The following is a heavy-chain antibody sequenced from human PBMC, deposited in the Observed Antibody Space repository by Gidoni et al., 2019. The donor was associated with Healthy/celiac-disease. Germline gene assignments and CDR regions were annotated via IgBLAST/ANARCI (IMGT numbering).Heavy chain of an antibody. Sequence: QVQLVQSGAEVKKPGSSVKVSCKASGGTFSSYAISWVRQAPGQGLEWMGRIIPILGIANYAQKFQGRVTITADKSTSTAYMELSSLRSEDTAVYYCARVTHNWNYGYYYYGMDVWGQGTTVTVSS. CDR2: IIPILGIA. CDR3: ARVTHNWNYGYYYYGMDV. D-gene: IGHD1-7*01. V-gene: IGHV1-69*04. CDR1: GGTFSSYA. J-gene: IGHJ6*02.